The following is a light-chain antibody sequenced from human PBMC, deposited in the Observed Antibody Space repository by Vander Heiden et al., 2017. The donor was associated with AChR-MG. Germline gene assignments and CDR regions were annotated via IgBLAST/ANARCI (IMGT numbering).Light chain of an antibody. CDR3: QSYDSSLSVWV. CDR1: SSNIGAGYD. CDR2: GNN. J-gene: IGLJ2*01. V-gene: IGLV1-40*01. Sequence: QSVLTQPPSVSGAPGQRVTIPCTGSSSNIGAGYDVHWYQQLPGTAPKLLIYGNNNRPSGVPDRFSGSKSGTSASLAITGLQAEDEADYYCQSYDSSLSVWVFGGGTKLTVL.